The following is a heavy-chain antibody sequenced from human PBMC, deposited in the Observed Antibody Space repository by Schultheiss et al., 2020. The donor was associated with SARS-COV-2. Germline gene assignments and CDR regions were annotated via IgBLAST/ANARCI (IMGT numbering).Heavy chain of an antibody. D-gene: IGHD2-2*01. CDR2: IYPGDSDT. CDR3: ARLSSTSRSFQH. CDR1: GYSFTSYW. J-gene: IGHJ1*01. Sequence: GGSLRLSCKGSGYSFTSYWIGWVRQMPGKGLEWMGIIYPGDSDTSYSPSFQGQVTISADKSISTAYLQWSSLKASDTAMYYCARLSSTSRSFQHWGQGTLVTVSS. V-gene: IGHV5-51*01.